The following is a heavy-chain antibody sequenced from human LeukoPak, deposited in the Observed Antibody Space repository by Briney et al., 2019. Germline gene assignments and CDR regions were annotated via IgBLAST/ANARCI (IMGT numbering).Heavy chain of an antibody. CDR2: IYPRDGST. J-gene: IGHJ4*03. V-gene: IGHV1-46*01. CDR1: GYTFTSNY. D-gene: IGHD2-15*01. CDR3: ERDVEGFGG. Sequence: ASVKVSCKASGYTFTSNYIHWVRHAPGQGLEWMGMIYPRDGSTSYAQKFQGRVTVTRDTSTSTVHMELSGLRAKDTAVYYCERDVEGFGGWGHGALVTV.